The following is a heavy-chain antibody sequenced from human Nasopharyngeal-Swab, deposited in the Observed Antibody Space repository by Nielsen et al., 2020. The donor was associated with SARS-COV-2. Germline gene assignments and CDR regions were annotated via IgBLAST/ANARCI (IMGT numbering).Heavy chain of an antibody. CDR1: GFTFSSYW. Sequence: GGSLRLSCAASGFTFSSYWMHWVRQAPGKGLVWVSRINSDGSSTSYADSVKGRFTISRDNAKNTLYLQMNSLRAEDAAVYYCVFLAGAFDIWGQGTMVTVSS. D-gene: IGHD6-19*01. V-gene: IGHV3-74*01. CDR2: INSDGSST. J-gene: IGHJ3*02. CDR3: VFLAGAFDI.